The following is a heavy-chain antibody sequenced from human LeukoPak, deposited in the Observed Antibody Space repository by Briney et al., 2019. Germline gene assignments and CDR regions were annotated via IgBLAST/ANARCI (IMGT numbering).Heavy chain of an antibody. Sequence: PSETLSLTCTVSGGSITISRYYCGGIRQPPGKGLEWIGSIYYSGSTYYNPSLKSRVTISVDTSTNQFSLKLSSVTAADTAVYSCARVAAAGTPLFDPWGQGTLVTVSS. V-gene: IGHV4-39*01. D-gene: IGHD6-13*01. J-gene: IGHJ5*02. CDR3: ARVAAAGTPLFDP. CDR1: GGSITISRYY. CDR2: IYYSGST.